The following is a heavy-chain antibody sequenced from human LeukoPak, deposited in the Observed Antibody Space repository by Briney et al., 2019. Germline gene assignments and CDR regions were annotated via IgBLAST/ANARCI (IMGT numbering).Heavy chain of an antibody. J-gene: IGHJ1*01. CDR3: ATYSSLNRREFQY. V-gene: IGHV3-9*01. Sequence: GGSLRLSCAASGFIFDDYAMHWVRQASGKGLEWVSGISWNSGSIGYADSVKGRFTISRDNAKNSLYLQMNSLRTEDTAVYYCATYSSLNRREFQYWGQGTLLTVSS. D-gene: IGHD3-22*01. CDR2: ISWNSGSI. CDR1: GFIFDDYA.